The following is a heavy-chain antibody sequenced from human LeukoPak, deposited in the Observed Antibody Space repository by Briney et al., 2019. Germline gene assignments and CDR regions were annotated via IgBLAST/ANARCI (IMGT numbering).Heavy chain of an antibody. CDR1: GFTFSSYS. Sequence: PGGSLRLSCAASGFTFSSYSMNWVRQAPGKGLEWVSYISSSSSTIYYADSVKGRFTISRDNAKNSLYLQMNSLRAEDTAVYYCAREVLPSGGMDVWGQGTTDTVSS. CDR2: ISSSSSTI. J-gene: IGHJ6*02. CDR3: AREVLPSGGMDV. D-gene: IGHD6-19*01. V-gene: IGHV3-48*01.